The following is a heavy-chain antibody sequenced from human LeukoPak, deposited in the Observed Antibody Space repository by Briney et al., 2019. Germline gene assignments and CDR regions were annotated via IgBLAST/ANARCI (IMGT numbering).Heavy chain of an antibody. CDR3: ARDCRDSSWGDAFDI. CDR2: IYYSGST. Sequence: NPSETLSLTCTVSGGSISSSSYYWGWIRQPPVKGLEWIGSIYYSGSTYYNPSLKSRVTISVDTSKNQFSLKLSSVTAADTPVYYCARDCRDSSWGDAFDIWGQGTMVTVSS. CDR1: GGSISSSSYY. V-gene: IGHV4-39*07. J-gene: IGHJ3*02. D-gene: IGHD6-6*01.